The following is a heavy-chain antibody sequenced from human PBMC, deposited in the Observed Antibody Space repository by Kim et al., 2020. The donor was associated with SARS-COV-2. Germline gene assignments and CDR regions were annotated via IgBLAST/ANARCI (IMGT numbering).Heavy chain of an antibody. CDR3: ARDPRAAMVTTLDY. V-gene: IGHV3-33*05. CDR2: ISYDGSNK. J-gene: IGHJ4*02. D-gene: IGHD5-18*01. CDR1: GFTFSSYG. Sequence: GGSLRLSCAASGFTFSSYGMHWVRQAPGKGLEWVAVISYDGSNKYYADSVKGRFTISRDNSKNTLYLQMNSLRAEDTAVYYCARDPRAAMVTTLDYWGQG.